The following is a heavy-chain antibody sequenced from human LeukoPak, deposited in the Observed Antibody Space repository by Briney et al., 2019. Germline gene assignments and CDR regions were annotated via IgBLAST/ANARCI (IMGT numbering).Heavy chain of an antibody. J-gene: IGHJ4*02. CDR2: IYFGDSDP. D-gene: IGHD3-22*01. CDR1: GYSFTSYW. V-gene: IGHV5-51*01. CDR3: ATYIGHDSSGYYGLFDH. Sequence: GESLKISCKGSGYSFTSYWIAWVRQKPGKGLEWMGIIYFGDSDPRYSPSFQGQVTMSADKSINTAYLQWNSLKASDTAIYYCATYIGHDSSGYYGLFDHWGQGTLVTVSS.